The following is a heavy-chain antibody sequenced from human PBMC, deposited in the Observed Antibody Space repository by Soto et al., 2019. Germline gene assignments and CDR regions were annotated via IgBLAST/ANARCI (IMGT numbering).Heavy chain of an antibody. J-gene: IGHJ4*02. D-gene: IGHD1-26*01. CDR3: AKRYRIVGGPNRPKATD. CDR1: GFTFSSYA. Sequence: EVQLLESGGGLVQPGGSLRLSCAASGFTFSSYAMSWVRQAPGKGLEWVSAISGSGGSTYYADSVKGRFTISRYNSKNTLYLQMNSLRAEDTAVYYCAKRYRIVGGPNRPKATDWGQGTLVTVSS. V-gene: IGHV3-23*01. CDR2: ISGSGGST.